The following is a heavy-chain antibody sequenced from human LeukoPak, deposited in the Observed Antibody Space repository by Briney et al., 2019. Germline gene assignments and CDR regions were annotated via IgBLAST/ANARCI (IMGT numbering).Heavy chain of an antibody. Sequence: SETLSLTCTVSGDSVTSSGYYWGWIRQPPGKGLEYIGSIYSSGSTYYNPSLKSRVTISVDTSKNQFSLKLSSVTAADTAVYYCARMARQWPAAGHWYFDLWGRGTLVTVSS. D-gene: IGHD6-19*01. CDR2: IYSSGST. CDR3: ARMARQWPAAGHWYFDL. J-gene: IGHJ2*01. V-gene: IGHV4-39*07. CDR1: GDSVTSSGYY.